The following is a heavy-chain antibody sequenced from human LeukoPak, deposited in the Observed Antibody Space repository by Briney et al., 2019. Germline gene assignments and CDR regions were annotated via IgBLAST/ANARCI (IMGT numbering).Heavy chain of an antibody. CDR2: ISTRGSYM. CDR3: ARAEVLLWFGESPGAEHLQH. J-gene: IGHJ1*01. D-gene: IGHD3-10*01. V-gene: IGHV3-21*01. CDR1: GFTFSSYN. Sequence: GGSLRLSCAASGFTFSSYNMNWVRQAPGKGLEWVSSISTRGSYMYYADSVKGRFTISRDNAKNSLYLQMNSLRADDTAVYYCARAEVLLWFGESPGAEHLQHWGQGTLVTVSS.